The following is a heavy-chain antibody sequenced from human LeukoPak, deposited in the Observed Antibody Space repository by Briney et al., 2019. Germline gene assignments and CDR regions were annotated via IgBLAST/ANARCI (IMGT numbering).Heavy chain of an antibody. CDR2: ISAYNTNT. CDR1: GYAFTNYG. V-gene: IGHV1-18*01. CDR3: ARVVLDHYYDSSGYLGTLDY. D-gene: IGHD3-22*01. J-gene: IGHJ4*02. Sequence: ASVKVSCKASGYAFTNYGITWVRQAPGQGLEWMGWISAYNTNTNYAQKLQGRVTMTTDTSTSTAYMELRSPRSDDTAVYYCARVVLDHYYDSSGYLGTLDYWGQGTLVTVSS.